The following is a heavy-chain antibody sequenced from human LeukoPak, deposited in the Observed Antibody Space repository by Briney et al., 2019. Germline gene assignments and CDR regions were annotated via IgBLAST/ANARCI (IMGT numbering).Heavy chain of an antibody. CDR2: IIPIFGTA. CDR3: ARHSTSWPQPDAFDI. J-gene: IGHJ3*02. V-gene: IGHV1-69*06. D-gene: IGHD2-2*01. CDR1: GGTFSSYA. Sequence: ASLKASCKASGGTFSSYAISWVRQAPGQGLEWMGGIIPIFGTANYAQKFQGRVTITADKSTSTAYMELSSLRSEDTAVYYCARHSTSWPQPDAFDIWGQGTMVTVSS.